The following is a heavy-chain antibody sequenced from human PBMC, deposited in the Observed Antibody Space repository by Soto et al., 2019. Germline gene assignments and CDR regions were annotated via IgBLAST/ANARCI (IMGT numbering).Heavy chain of an antibody. D-gene: IGHD2-21*02. Sequence: ETLSLTCTVSGGSISIYYWRWIRQPPGKGLEWIGYIYYSGSTNYNPSLKSRVTISVDTSKNQFSLKLSSVTAADTAVYYCARGGYEYCGGDCSRSPFDYWGQGTLVTVS. CDR3: ARGGYEYCGGDCSRSPFDY. J-gene: IGHJ4*02. CDR2: IYYSGST. CDR1: GGSISIYY. V-gene: IGHV4-59*01.